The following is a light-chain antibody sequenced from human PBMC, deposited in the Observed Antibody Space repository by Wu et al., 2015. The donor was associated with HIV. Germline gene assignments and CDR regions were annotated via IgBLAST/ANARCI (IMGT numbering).Light chain of an antibody. CDR1: QSVRSY. CDR2: AAS. CDR3: QQRENWPIT. J-gene: IGKJ5*01. V-gene: IGKV3-11*01. Sequence: EIVLTQSPAILSLSPGERATLSCWASQSVRSYLAWYQQKPGQSPRLLIYAASNRAPGIPARFSGRGSGTDFTLTISSLEPEDFAIYYCQQRENWPITFGQGTRLEI.